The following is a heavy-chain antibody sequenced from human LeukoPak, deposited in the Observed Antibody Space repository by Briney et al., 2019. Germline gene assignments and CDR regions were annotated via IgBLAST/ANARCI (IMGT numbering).Heavy chain of an antibody. CDR2: TWYDGSNK. Sequence: GGSLRLSCAASGFTFSSYGMHWVRQAPGKGLEWVAVTWYDGSNKYYADSVKGRFTISRDNSKNTLYLQMNSPRAEDTAVYYCAKDLGDYYGSGSSPDYWGQGTLVTVSS. J-gene: IGHJ4*02. CDR1: GFTFSSYG. V-gene: IGHV3-33*06. CDR3: AKDLGDYYGSGSSPDY. D-gene: IGHD3-10*01.